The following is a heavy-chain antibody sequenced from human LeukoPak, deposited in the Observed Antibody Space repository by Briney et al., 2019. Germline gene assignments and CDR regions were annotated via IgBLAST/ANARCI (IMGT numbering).Heavy chain of an antibody. J-gene: IGHJ4*02. CDR2: IYYSGST. Sequence: SQTLSLTCTVSGASISTYYWSWIRQPPGKGLEWIGYIYYSGSTNYNPSLKSRVTISVDTSKNQFSLKLSSVTAADTAVYYCAAVEMPTTGAFDYWGQGTLVSVSS. CDR3: AAVEMPTTGAFDY. CDR1: GASISTYY. D-gene: IGHD5-24*01. V-gene: IGHV4-59*01.